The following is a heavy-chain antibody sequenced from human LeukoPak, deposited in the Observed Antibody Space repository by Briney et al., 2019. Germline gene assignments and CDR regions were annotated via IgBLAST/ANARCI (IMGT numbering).Heavy chain of an antibody. CDR1: GYTFTGYY. V-gene: IGHV1-2*02. Sequence: ASVKVSCKASGYTFTGYYMHWVRQAPGQGLERMGWINPNSGGTNYAQKFQGRVTMTRDTSISTAYMELSRLRSDDTAVYYCARVRSLWFGPGDVWGKGTTVTVSS. D-gene: IGHD3-10*01. CDR2: INPNSGGT. J-gene: IGHJ6*04. CDR3: ARVRSLWFGPGDV.